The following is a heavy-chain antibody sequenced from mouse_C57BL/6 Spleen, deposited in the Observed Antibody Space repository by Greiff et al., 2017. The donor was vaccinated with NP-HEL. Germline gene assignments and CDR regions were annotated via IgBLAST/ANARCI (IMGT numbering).Heavy chain of an antibody. D-gene: IGHD2-5*01. V-gene: IGHV1-81*01. CDR3: AIYSNYEDY. CDR2: IYPRSGNT. Sequence: QVHVKQSGAELARPGASVKLSCKASGYTFTSYGISWVKQRTGQGLEWIGEIYPRSGNTYYNEKFKGKATLTADKSSSTAYMELRSLTSEDSAVYFCAIYSNYEDYWGQGTTLTVSS. J-gene: IGHJ2*01. CDR1: GYTFTSYG.